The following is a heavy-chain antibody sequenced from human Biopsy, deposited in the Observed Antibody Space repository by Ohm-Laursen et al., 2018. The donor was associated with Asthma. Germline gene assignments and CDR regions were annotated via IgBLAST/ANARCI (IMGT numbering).Heavy chain of an antibody. CDR2: VNTSNGDT. CDR3: ARTYYDFLTGQVKDVFGV. D-gene: IGHD3-9*01. Sequence: ASVKVSRKASGYNFISFAIHWVRQAPGQRLEWMGWVNTSNGDTKYSQKFQGRVTITRDTSASTAYMELRSLRSEDTATYYCARTYYDFLTGQVKDVFGVWGQGTMVTVSS. V-gene: IGHV1-3*04. J-gene: IGHJ3*01. CDR1: GYNFISFA.